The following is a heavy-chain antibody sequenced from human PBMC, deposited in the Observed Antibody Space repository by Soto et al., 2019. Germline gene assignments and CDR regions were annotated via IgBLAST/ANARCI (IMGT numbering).Heavy chain of an antibody. J-gene: IGHJ4*02. CDR3: AKNPGYYYDSTGYHFDY. Sequence: GASVKVSCKASGDTFTNYYLHWVRQAPGQGLEWLGMINPSGGGATYAQKFLGRVTMTRDTSTNTVYMELSRLRSEDTAVYYCAKNPGYYYDSTGYHFDYWGQGTLVTVSS. CDR1: GDTFTNYY. V-gene: IGHV1-46*01. D-gene: IGHD3-22*01. CDR2: INPSGGGA.